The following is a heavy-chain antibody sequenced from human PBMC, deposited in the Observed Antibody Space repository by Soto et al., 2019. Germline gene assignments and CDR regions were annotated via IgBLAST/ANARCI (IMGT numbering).Heavy chain of an antibody. CDR2: IIPILGIA. V-gene: IGHV1-69*02. D-gene: IGHD3-22*01. Sequence: QVQLVQSGAEVKKPGSSVKVSCKASGGTFSSYTISWVRQAPGQGLEWMGRIIPILGIANYAQKFQGRVTITADKSTSTAYMELSSLRSEDTAVYYCARGDGSSGYYLFAYWGQGTLVTVSS. CDR1: GGTFSSYT. CDR3: ARGDGSSGYYLFAY. J-gene: IGHJ4*02.